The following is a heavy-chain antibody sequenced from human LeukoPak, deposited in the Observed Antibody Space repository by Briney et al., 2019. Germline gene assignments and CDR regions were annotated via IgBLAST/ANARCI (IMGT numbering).Heavy chain of an antibody. CDR1: VYTLTELS. Sequence: ASVKVSCKVSVYTLTELSMHWVRQSPGKGLEWMGGFDPEDGETIYAQKFQGRVTMTEDTSTDTAYMELSSLRSEDTAVYYCATDLTGELTSDAFDISGQGTMVTVSS. J-gene: IGHJ3*02. CDR2: FDPEDGET. V-gene: IGHV1-24*01. D-gene: IGHD7-27*01. CDR3: ATDLTGELTSDAFDI.